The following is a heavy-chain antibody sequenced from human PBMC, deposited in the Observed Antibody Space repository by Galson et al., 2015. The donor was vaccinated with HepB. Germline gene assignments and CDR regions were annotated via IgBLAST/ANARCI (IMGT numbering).Heavy chain of an antibody. D-gene: IGHD6-19*01. V-gene: IGHV1-46*04. CDR1: GYTFTSYY. CDR2: INPSGGST. J-gene: IGHJ4*02. Sequence: SVKVSCKASGYTFTSYYMHWVRQAPGQGLEWMGIINPSGGSTSYAQKLQGRVTMTRDTFTSTVYMELSSLRSEDTAVYYCARDGIAVAGSIDYWGQGTLVTVSS. CDR3: ARDGIAVAGSIDY.